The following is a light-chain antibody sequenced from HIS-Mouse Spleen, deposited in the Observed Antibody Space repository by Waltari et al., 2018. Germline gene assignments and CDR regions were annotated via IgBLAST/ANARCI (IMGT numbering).Light chain of an antibody. CDR2: EDS. J-gene: IGLJ2*01. CDR1: ALPKKY. CDR3: YSTDSSGNHRV. V-gene: IGLV3-10*01. Sequence: SYELTQPPSVSVSPGQTARITCSGDALPKKYAYWYQQKSGQAPVLVIYEDSKRPYGIPWRFSGSSSGTMATLTISGAQVEDEADYYCYSTDSSGNHRVFGGGTKLTVL.